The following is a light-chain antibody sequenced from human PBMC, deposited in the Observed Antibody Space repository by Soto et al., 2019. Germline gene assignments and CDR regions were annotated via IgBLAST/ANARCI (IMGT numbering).Light chain of an antibody. CDR1: QNITNY. Sequence: DIQMTQSPSSLSASVGDRVTITCRASQNITNYLNWYQQIPGKAPKVLIYATSTLHSGVPSRFSGSGSGTDFTLTISSLQSEDFATYYCQQSYSTPRTFGQGTKVDI. J-gene: IGKJ1*01. CDR2: ATS. V-gene: IGKV1-39*01. CDR3: QQSYSTPRT.